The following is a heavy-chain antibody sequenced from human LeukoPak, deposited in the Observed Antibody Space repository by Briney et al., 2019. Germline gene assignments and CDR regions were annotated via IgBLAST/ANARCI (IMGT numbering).Heavy chain of an antibody. V-gene: IGHV3-21*01. CDR3: AREGDYYCSGGSCYDY. Sequence: GGSLRLSCAASGFTFSSYSMNWVRQAPGKGLEWVSSISSSSSYIYYADSVKGRFTISRDNAKNSLYLQMNSLRAEDTAVYYCAREGDYYCSGGSCYDYWGQGTLVTVSS. D-gene: IGHD2-15*01. J-gene: IGHJ4*02. CDR1: GFTFSSYS. CDR2: ISSSSSYI.